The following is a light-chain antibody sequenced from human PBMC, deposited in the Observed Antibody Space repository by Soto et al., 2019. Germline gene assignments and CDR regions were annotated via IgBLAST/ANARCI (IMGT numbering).Light chain of an antibody. V-gene: IGKV3-11*01. Sequence: ELVLTQSPVTLSLSPGERATLSCMASQDVSKYIGWYQQTPGQAPRLLIYDASNRATGIPARFSGSGSGTDFTLTISSLETEDFAVYYWQQGGTSGQGTKVDI. CDR3: QQGGT. CDR1: QDVSKY. CDR2: DAS. J-gene: IGKJ1*01.